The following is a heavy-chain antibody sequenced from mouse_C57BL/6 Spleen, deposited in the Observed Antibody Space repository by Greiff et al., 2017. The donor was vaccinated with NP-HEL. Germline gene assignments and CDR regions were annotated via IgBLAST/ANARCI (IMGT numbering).Heavy chain of an antibody. CDR3: ARDDGYFFAY. CDR2: INYDGSST. D-gene: IGHD2-3*01. J-gene: IGHJ3*01. Sequence: EVQRVESEGGLVQPGSSMKLSCTASGFTFSDYYMAWVRQVPEKGLEWVANINYDGSSTYYLDSLKSRFIISRDNAKNILYLQMSSLKSEDTATYYCARDDGYFFAYWGQGTLVTVSA. V-gene: IGHV5-16*01. CDR1: GFTFSDYY.